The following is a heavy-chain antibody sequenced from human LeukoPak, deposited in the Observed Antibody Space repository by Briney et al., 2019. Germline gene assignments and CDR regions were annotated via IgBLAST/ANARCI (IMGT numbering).Heavy chain of an antibody. J-gene: IGHJ4*02. D-gene: IGHD1-26*01. CDR1: GFTFSSYW. Sequence: GGSLRLSCAASGFTFSSYWMSWVRQAPGKGLEGVANIKQDGSEKYYVDSVKGRFTITRDNAKNSLYLEMNSLRAEDTAVYYCARDEKWELLLIDYWGQGTLVTVSS. CDR2: IKQDGSEK. V-gene: IGHV3-7*01. CDR3: ARDEKWELLLIDY.